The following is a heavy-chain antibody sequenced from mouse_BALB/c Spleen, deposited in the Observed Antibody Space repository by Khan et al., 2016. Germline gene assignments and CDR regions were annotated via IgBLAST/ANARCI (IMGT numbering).Heavy chain of an antibody. Sequence: QVQLQQSGAELAKPGASVKMSCKASGYTFTSYWMHWVKQRPGQGLEWIGYINPSTGYTEYNQKFKDKATLTADKSSSTAYMQLSSLPSEDSAVYYSARNYRYDGDWGQGTLVTVSA. V-gene: IGHV1-7*01. J-gene: IGHJ3*01. CDR1: GYTFTSYW. CDR2: INPSTGYT. CDR3: ARNYRYDGD. D-gene: IGHD2-14*01.